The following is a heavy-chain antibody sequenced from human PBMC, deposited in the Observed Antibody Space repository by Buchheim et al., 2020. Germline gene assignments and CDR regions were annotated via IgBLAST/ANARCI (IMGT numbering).Heavy chain of an antibody. V-gene: IGHV3-74*01. CDR3: ARGHYFAMDV. CDR2: INGAGSDT. CDR1: GFILSSFW. D-gene: IGHD3-9*01. Sequence: EVQLVESGGGLVQPGGSLRLSCEASGFILSSFWIHWVRQVPGKGLVWVSRINGAGSDTAYADFEQDRFTISRDNVKHTVSLQMNSLRAEDTAVYYCARGHYFAMDVWGQGTT. J-gene: IGHJ6*02.